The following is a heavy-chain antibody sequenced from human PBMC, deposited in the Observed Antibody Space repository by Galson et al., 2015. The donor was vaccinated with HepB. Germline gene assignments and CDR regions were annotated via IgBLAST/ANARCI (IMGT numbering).Heavy chain of an antibody. CDR2: ISGNSVYK. V-gene: IGHV3-11*03. CDR1: GFTFSDYY. Sequence: SLRLSCATSGFTFSDYYMTWIRQAPGKGLEWISYISGNSVYKNYADSVKGRFTISRDNAKNSLYLQMNSLRAEDTAVYYCAKLARFFDDYYKIHYFDYWGQGILVTVSS. J-gene: IGHJ4*02. D-gene: IGHD3-9*01. CDR3: AKLARFFDDYYKIHYFDY.